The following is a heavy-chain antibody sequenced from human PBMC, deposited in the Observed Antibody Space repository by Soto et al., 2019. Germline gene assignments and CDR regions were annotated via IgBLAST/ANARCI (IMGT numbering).Heavy chain of an antibody. CDR3: ARDRRHYDFWSAHDY. CDR1: GYTFTSYG. Sequence: ASVKVSCKASGYTFTSYGISWVRQAPGQGLEWMGWISAYNGNTNYAQKLQGRVTMTTDTSTSTAYMELRSLRSDDTAVYYCARDRRHYDFWSAHDYWGQGTLVTVSS. CDR2: ISAYNGNT. D-gene: IGHD3-3*01. J-gene: IGHJ4*02. V-gene: IGHV1-18*01.